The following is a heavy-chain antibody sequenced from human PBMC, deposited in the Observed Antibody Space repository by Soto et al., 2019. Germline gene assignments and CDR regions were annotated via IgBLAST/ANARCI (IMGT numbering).Heavy chain of an antibody. D-gene: IGHD6-13*01. CDR1: GFTVSTSY. J-gene: IGHJ4*02. V-gene: IGHV3-53*01. CDR3: AREDRYTTSWYSFDS. CDR2: IYAGGTS. Sequence: EVQLVESGGGLIQPGGSLRLSCAASGFTVSTSYMYWVRQAPGKGLEWVSVIYAGGTSYYADSVKGRFSISRDNSKNTLYLQMNSLRLEDTAVYYCAREDRYTTSWYSFDSWGQGTLVTVSS.